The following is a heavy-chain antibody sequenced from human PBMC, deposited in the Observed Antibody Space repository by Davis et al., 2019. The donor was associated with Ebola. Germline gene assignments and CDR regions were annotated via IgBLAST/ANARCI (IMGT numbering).Heavy chain of an antibody. D-gene: IGHD2-15*01. J-gene: IGHJ3*02. CDR3: ARDRSGGAFDI. V-gene: IGHV3-48*02. CDR2: IRTGYTTTV. CDR1: GFTFSSYD. Sequence: GESLKISCAASGFTFSSYDMNWVRQAPGKGLEWVSFIRTGYTTTVYYAESVKGRFTGSRDKAKNSLYLQLNDLRDEDTAVYYCARDRSGGAFDIWGQGTMVTVSS.